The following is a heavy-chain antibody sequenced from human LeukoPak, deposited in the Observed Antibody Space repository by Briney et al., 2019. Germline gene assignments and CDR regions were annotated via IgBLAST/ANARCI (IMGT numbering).Heavy chain of an antibody. Sequence: ASVKVSCKASGYTFTSYGISWVRQAPGQGLEWMGWISAYNGNTNYAQKLQGRVTMTTDTSTSTAYMELRSLRSDDTAVYYCARAVPSLAAHYGMDVWGQGTTVTVSS. V-gene: IGHV1-18*01. D-gene: IGHD6-6*01. J-gene: IGHJ6*02. CDR2: ISAYNGNT. CDR3: ARAVPSLAAHYGMDV. CDR1: GYTFTSYG.